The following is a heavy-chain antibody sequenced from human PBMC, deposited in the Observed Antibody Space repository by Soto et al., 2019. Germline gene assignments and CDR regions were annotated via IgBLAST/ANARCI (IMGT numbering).Heavy chain of an antibody. J-gene: IGHJ5*02. CDR3: ARGRRLTMVRGVNWFDP. CDR1: GDSVSSNSAA. Sequence: SQTLSLTCAISGDSVSSNSAAWNWIRQSPSRGLEWLGRTYYRSKWYNDYAVSAESRITINPDTSKNQFSLQLNSVTPESTAVYYCARGRRLTMVRGVNWFDPWGQGTLVTVSS. CDR2: TYYRSKWYN. D-gene: IGHD3-10*01. V-gene: IGHV6-1*01.